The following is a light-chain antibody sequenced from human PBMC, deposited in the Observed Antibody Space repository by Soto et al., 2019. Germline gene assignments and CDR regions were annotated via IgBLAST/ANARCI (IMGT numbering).Light chain of an antibody. J-gene: IGKJ1*01. CDR2: GAS. CDR1: QSVSSSY. CDR3: QQYGSSPQT. V-gene: IGKV3-20*01. Sequence: EIVLTQSPGTLSLSPGERATLSCRASQSVSSSYLAWYPQKPGQAPRLLIYGASSRATGIPDRFSGSGSGTDFTLTISRLEPEEFAVYYCQQYGSSPQTFGHGTKVEIK.